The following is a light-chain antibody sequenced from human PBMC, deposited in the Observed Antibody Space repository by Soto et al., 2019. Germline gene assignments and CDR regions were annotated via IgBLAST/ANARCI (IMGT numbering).Light chain of an antibody. CDR3: STWDDNLSVV. CDR2: SND. J-gene: IGLJ2*01. Sequence: QSVLTQPPSVSEAPRQRVTISCSGSISNIGKNAVNWYQQLPGEAPRLLIYSNDLRPSRVSDRFSGSKSGTSASLAISGLQSEDEADYYCSTWDDNLSVVFGGGTKLTVL. CDR1: ISNIGKNA. V-gene: IGLV1-36*01.